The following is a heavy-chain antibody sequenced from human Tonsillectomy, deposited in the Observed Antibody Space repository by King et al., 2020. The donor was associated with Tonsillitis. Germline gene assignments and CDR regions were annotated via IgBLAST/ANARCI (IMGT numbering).Heavy chain of an antibody. Sequence: QLVQSGAEVKKPGASVKVSCKASGYTFTDNYIYWVRQAPGQGLEWMGWINPNSGGTDYAQKFQGRVTLTRDTSISTAYMELSRLRSDDTAVYYCASSRTWYIFDYWGQGTLVTVSS. CDR1: GYTFTDNY. CDR2: INPNSGGT. J-gene: IGHJ4*02. V-gene: IGHV1-2*02. CDR3: ASSRTWYIFDY. D-gene: IGHD6-13*01.